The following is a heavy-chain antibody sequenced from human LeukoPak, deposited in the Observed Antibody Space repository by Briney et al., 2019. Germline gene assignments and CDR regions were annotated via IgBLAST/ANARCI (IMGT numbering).Heavy chain of an antibody. CDR3: ARKGGGYNYGLLYYFDY. CDR1: GGSISSGGYY. D-gene: IGHD5-24*01. J-gene: IGHJ4*02. V-gene: IGHV4-31*03. CDR2: IYYSGST. Sequence: PSETLSLTCTVSGGSISSGGYYWSWIRQHPGKGLEWIGYIYYSGSTYYNPSLKSRVTISVDTSKNQFSLKLSSVTAADTAVYYCARKGGGYNYGLLYYFDYWGQGTLVTVSS.